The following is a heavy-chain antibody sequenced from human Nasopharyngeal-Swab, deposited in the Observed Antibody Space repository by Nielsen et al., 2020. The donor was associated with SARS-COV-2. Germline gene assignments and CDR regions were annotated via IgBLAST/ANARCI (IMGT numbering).Heavy chain of an antibody. CDR1: GGSISSSSCY. CDR3: ARHADGSPWDY. V-gene: IGHV4-39*01. Sequence: SETLSLTCTVSGGSISSSSCYWGWIRQPPGKGLEWIGSTYYSGSTYYNPSLKSRVTISVDTSKNQFSLKLSSVTAADTAVYYCARHADGSPWDYWGQGTLVTVSS. J-gene: IGHJ4*02. CDR2: TYYSGST. D-gene: IGHD5-24*01.